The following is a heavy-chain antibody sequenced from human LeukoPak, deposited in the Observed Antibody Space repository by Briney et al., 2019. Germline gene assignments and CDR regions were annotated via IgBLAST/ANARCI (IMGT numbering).Heavy chain of an antibody. V-gene: IGHV4-30-2*01. J-gene: IGHJ4*02. CDR1: GGSFSGYS. CDR3: ARGGRGGCSGGSCYSLPLY. CDR2: IYHSGST. Sequence: PSETLSLTCAVYGGSFSGYSWSWIRQPPGKGLEWIGYIYHSGSTYYNPSLKSRVTISVDRSKNQFSLKLSSVTAADTAVYYCARGGRGGCSGGSCYSLPLYWGQGTLVTVSS. D-gene: IGHD2-15*01.